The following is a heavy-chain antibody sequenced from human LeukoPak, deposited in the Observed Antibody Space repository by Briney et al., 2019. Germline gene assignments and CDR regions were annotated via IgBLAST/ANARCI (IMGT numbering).Heavy chain of an antibody. CDR3: RSGGAAPGSFDN. CDR1: GFPFSDYS. V-gene: IGHV3-7*01. J-gene: IGHJ4*02. D-gene: IGHD4-23*01. Sequence: GGSLRLSCAASGFPFSDYSMSWMRQAPGKGLEWVANIKYDGNEEYYADSVKGRFTISRDNAKNSLYLQLNSLRVEDTAVYYCRSGGAAPGSFDNWGQGTLVAVSP. CDR2: IKYDGNEE.